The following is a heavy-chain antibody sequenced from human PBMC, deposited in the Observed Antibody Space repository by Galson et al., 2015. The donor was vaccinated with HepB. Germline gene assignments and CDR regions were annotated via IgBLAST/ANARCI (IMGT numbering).Heavy chain of an antibody. J-gene: IGHJ4*02. D-gene: IGHD2-2*01. CDR3: TTGYEVPAAGGPLNHDY. V-gene: IGHV3-15*01. CDR2: IKSKTDGGTT. Sequence: SLRLSCAASGFTFSNAWMSWVRQAPGKGLEWVGRIKSKTDGGTTDYAAPVKGRFTISRDDSKNTLYLQMNSLKTEDTAVYYCTTGYEVPAAGGPLNHDYWGQGTLVTVSS. CDR1: GFTFSNAW.